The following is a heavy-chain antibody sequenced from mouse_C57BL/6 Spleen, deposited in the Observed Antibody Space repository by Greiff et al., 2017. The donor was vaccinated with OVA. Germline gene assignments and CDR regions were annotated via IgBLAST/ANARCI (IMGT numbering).Heavy chain of an antibody. Sequence: VQLKESGPELVKPGASVKIPCKASGYTFTDYNMDWVKQSHGKSLEWIGDINPNNGGTIYNQKFKGKATLTVDKSSSTAYMELRSLTSEDTAVYYCARRGRLRRRVYFDYWGQGTTLTVSS. J-gene: IGHJ2*01. CDR1: GYTFTDYN. CDR3: ARRGRLRRRVYFDY. V-gene: IGHV1-18*01. CDR2: INPNNGGT. D-gene: IGHD2-4*01.